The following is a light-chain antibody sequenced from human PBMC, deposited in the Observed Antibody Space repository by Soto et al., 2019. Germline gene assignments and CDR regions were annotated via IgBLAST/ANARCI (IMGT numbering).Light chain of an antibody. J-gene: IGLJ1*01. CDR2: EVT. Sequence: QSALTHPASGSGSPGQSITISCSGTRSDVGTYNLVSWYQQYPGKAPRLMIYEVTKRPSGVSNRFSGSKSGNTASLTISGLQPEDEADYYCCSYSGSSSSVFGTGTKVTVL. V-gene: IGLV2-23*02. CDR1: RSDVGTYNL. CDR3: CSYSGSSSSV.